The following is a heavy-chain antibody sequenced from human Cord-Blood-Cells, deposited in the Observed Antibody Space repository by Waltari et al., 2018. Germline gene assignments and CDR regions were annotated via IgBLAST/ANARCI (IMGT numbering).Heavy chain of an antibody. CDR1: GGSISSYY. CDR3: ARGGDYWFDP. J-gene: IGHJ5*02. D-gene: IGHD4-17*01. V-gene: IGHV4-59*08. CDR2: IYYSGST. Sequence: QVQLQESGPGLVKPSETLSLTCTVSGGSISSYYWSWIRQPPGKGLEWLGYIYYSGSTNYTPSLKSRVTISVDTSKNQFSLKLSSVTAADTAVYYCARGGDYWFDPWGQGTLVTVSS.